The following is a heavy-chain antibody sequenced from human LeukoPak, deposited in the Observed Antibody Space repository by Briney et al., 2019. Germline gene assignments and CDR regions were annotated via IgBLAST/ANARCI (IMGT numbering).Heavy chain of an antibody. CDR1: GGSISSGDYY. J-gene: IGHJ4*02. CDR3: ARVVAAAGTPDY. V-gene: IGHV4-30-4*01. D-gene: IGHD6-13*01. CDR2: IYYSGST. Sequence: PSQTLSLTCTVSGGSISSGDYYWSWIRQPPGKGLGWIGHIYYSGSTYYNPSLKSRVTISVDTSKNQFSLKLSSVTAADTAVYYCARVVAAAGTPDYWGQGTLVTVSS.